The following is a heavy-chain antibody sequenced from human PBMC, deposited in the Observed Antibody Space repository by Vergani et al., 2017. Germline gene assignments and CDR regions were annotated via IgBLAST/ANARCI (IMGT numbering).Heavy chain of an antibody. CDR1: GFTFSSYG. CDR3: ARETRYCSSTSCYAFDY. J-gene: IGHJ4*02. Sequence: QVQLVESGGGVVQPGRSLRLSCAASGFTFSSYGMHWVRQAPGKGLEWVAVIWYDGSNKYYADSVKGRFPISRDKSKNTLYLQMNSLRAEDTAVYYCARETRYCSSTSCYAFDYWGQGTLVTVSS. V-gene: IGHV3-33*01. CDR2: IWYDGSNK. D-gene: IGHD2-2*01.